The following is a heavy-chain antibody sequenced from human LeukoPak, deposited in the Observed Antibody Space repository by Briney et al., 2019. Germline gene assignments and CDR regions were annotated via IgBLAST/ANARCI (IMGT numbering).Heavy chain of an antibody. D-gene: IGHD3-10*01. CDR2: IYHSGST. V-gene: IGHV4-4*02. J-gene: IGHJ4*02. CDR1: GGSISSSNW. CDR3: ARDPVYGSGSYYLYFDY. Sequence: SETLSLTCAVSGGSISSSNWWSWVRQPPGKGLEWIGEIYHSGSTNYNPSLKSRVTISVDKSKNQFSLKLSSVTAADTAVYYRARDPVYGSGSYYLYFDYWGQGTLVTVSS.